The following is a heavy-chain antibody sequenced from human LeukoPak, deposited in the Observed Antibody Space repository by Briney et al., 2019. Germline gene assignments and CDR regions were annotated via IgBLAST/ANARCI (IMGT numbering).Heavy chain of an antibody. V-gene: IGHV1-8*01. D-gene: IGHD3-22*01. CDR1: SYPFTSYE. Sequence: SSVRVSCKPASYPFTSYEINWVREAAGQGLAWMGGMNPNTGRTGVAQKFQGRLTMTRDTSTSTAYMELRSLRSEDTAVYYCARLSQTPDYYSNGGYYYLGYWGQGTPVTVSS. J-gene: IGHJ4*02. CDR3: ARLSQTPDYYSNGGYYYLGY. CDR2: MNPNTGRT.